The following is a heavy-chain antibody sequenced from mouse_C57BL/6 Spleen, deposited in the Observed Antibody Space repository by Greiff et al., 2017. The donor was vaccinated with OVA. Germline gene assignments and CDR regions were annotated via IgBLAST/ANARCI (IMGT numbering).Heavy chain of an antibody. Sequence: QVQLQQSGAELARPGASVKLSCTASGYTFTSYGISWVKQRTGQGLEWIGEIYPRSGNTYYNEKFKGKATLTADKSSSTAYMELRSLTSEDAAVYFCARSRGTTVVATTYYFDYWGQGTTLTVSA. CDR2: IYPRSGNT. V-gene: IGHV1-81*01. CDR1: GYTFTSYG. CDR3: ARSRGTTVVATTYYFDY. D-gene: IGHD1-1*01. J-gene: IGHJ2*01.